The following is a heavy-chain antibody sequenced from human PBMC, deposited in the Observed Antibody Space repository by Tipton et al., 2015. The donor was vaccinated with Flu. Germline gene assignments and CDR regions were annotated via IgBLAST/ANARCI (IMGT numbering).Heavy chain of an antibody. Sequence: TLSLTCAVSGDSIRSSNYYWGWIRQPPGKGLEWIGNIFHSGNTYHNPALKSRVTISIDTSKNQFSLKLTSVTAADTPVYFCARRDYSNYVSEPKNWFDPWGQGALVTVSS. CDR2: IFHSGNT. CDR3: ARRDYSNYVSEPKNWFDP. V-gene: IGHV4-39*01. D-gene: IGHD4-11*01. CDR1: GDSIRSSNYY. J-gene: IGHJ5*02.